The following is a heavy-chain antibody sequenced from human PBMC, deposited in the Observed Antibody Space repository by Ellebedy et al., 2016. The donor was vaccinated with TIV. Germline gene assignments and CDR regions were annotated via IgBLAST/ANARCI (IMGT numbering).Heavy chain of an antibody. CDR1: GYTFTNYE. J-gene: IGHJ5*02. Sequence: ASVKVSCXASGYTFTNYEINWVRQATGQGLEWMGWMNPNSGNTDYAQKFQGRVTMTRNNSISTAYMELSSLSSEDTAVYYCARGIFGVVFDWFDPWGQGTLVTVSS. V-gene: IGHV1-8*01. CDR2: MNPNSGNT. D-gene: IGHD3-3*01. CDR3: ARGIFGVVFDWFDP.